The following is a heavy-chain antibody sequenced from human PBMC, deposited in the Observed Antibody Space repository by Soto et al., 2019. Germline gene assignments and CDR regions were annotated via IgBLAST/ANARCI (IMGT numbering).Heavy chain of an antibody. CDR3: ARDRPSNSGLVWYFDF. Sequence: EVQLVESGGGLVQPGGSLRLSCAASGFTFSTYNMNWVRQAPGKGLEWVSYVSSSSRTIYYADSVKGRFTISRDNAKNSLYLQMNSLRDEDTAVYYCARDRPSNSGLVWYFDFWGRGALVTVSS. V-gene: IGHV3-48*02. D-gene: IGHD3-10*01. J-gene: IGHJ2*01. CDR2: VSSSSRTI. CDR1: GFTFSTYN.